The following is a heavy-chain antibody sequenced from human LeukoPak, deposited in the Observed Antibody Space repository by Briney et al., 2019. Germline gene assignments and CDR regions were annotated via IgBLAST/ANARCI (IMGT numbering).Heavy chain of an antibody. J-gene: IGHJ3*02. D-gene: IGHD4-17*01. V-gene: IGHV3-30*03. CDR3: ARDRGSMVTTSGAFDI. CDR2: ISYDGSNK. CDR1: GFTFSSYG. Sequence: GGSLRLSGAVSGFTFSSYGMHWVRQAPGKGLEWVAVISYDGSNKYYADSVKGRFTISRDNFQNTLYLQMNSLRPDDTAVYSCARDRGSMVTTSGAFDIWGQGTMVIVSS.